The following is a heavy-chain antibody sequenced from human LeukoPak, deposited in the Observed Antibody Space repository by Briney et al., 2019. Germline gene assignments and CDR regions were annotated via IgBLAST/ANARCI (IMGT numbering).Heavy chain of an antibody. V-gene: IGHV1-69*01. Sequence: GSSVKVSCKASGGTFSSYGISWVRQAPGQGLEWMGGIIPIFGTANYAQKFQGRVTTTADESTSTAYMELSSLRSEDTAVYCCARTIDYYGSGSYYKLGYWGQGTLVTVSS. D-gene: IGHD3-10*01. CDR3: ARTIDYYGSGSYYKLGY. CDR1: GGTFSSYG. J-gene: IGHJ4*02. CDR2: IIPIFGTA.